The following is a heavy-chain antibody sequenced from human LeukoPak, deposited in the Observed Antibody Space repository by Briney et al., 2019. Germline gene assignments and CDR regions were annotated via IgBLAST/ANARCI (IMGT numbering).Heavy chain of an antibody. CDR3: ARVLSGTLTFDH. J-gene: IGHJ4*02. V-gene: IGHV3-21*01. CDR1: GFTFSSYT. D-gene: IGHD3-9*01. Sequence: GGSLRLSCAASGFTFSSYTMNWVRQAPGKGLEWVSSITSSSSYIYYTDSAKGRFTISRDNAKNSLFLRMNSLRAEDTAVYYCARVLSGTLTFDHWGQGTLVAVSS. CDR2: ITSSSSYI.